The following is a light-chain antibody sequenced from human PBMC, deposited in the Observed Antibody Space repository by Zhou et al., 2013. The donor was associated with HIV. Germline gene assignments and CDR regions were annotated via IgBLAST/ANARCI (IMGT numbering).Light chain of an antibody. Sequence: DIQMTQSPSSLSASVGDRVTITCQATQDISNNLNWYQQKPGKAPQLLIYDSSNLETGVPSRFSGSGSGTDFTLTISCLRPEDFATYYCLQDYNYPRTFGQGTKLEI. CDR3: LQDYNYPRT. V-gene: IGKV1-33*01. CDR2: DSS. CDR1: QDISNN. J-gene: IGKJ2*01.